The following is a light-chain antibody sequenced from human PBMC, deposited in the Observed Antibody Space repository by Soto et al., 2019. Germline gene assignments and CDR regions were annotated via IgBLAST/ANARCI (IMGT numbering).Light chain of an antibody. CDR2: DVS. V-gene: IGLV2-14*01. CDR3: SSYTSSITLV. Sequence: ALTQPASVSGSPGQSITISCTGTSSDVGGYNYVSWYQQYPGKAPKLMIYDVSNRPSGVSNRFSGSKSGNTASLTISGLQAEDEADYYCSSYTSSITLVFGGGTKVTVL. J-gene: IGLJ2*01. CDR1: SSDVGGYNY.